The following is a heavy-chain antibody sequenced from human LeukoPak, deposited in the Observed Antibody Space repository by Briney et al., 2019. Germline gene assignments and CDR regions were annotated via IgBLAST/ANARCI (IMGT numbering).Heavy chain of an antibody. J-gene: IGHJ6*03. V-gene: IGHV4-34*01. CDR3: ARRALYGSGRYYYYYYMDV. CDR1: VGSFSGYY. CDR2: INQWGGT. D-gene: IGHD3-10*01. Sequence: SETLSLTCAVCVGSFSGYYWSWIPQPPGKGPEWIGEINQWGGTHYNPSLKSRVTISVGASKYQFSLKLSFVTAADTAVYYCARRALYGSGRYYYYYYMDVWGKGTTVTVSS.